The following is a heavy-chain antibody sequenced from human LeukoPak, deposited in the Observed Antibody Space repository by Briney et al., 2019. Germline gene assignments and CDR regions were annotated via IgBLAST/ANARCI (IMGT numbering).Heavy chain of an antibody. J-gene: IGHJ4*02. D-gene: IGHD2-15*01. Sequence: SGGSLRLSCAASGFIFSNYWMYWVRQAPGKGLVWVSGIKYDGSSTNYADSVKGRFTISRDNAKNTLYLQMNSLRAEDTAVYHCVRISLDCSGGTCQGGYWGQGTLVSLST. V-gene: IGHV3-74*01. CDR3: VRISLDCSGGTCQGGY. CDR1: GFIFSNYW. CDR2: IKYDGSST.